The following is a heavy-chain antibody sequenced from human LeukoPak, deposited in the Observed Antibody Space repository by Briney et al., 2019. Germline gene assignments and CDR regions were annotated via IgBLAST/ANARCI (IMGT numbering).Heavy chain of an antibody. V-gene: IGHV3-33*01. CDR3: ARAAYDNSGYLTL. D-gene: IGHD3-22*01. CDR2: IWYDGTNK. CDR1: GFTFSSYG. Sequence: GGSLRLPCVASGFTFSSYGMHWVRQAPGKGLEWVAVIWYDGTNKYYADSVKGRFTISRDSSKNTLYLQMNSLRAEDTAIYYCARAAYDNSGYLTLWGQGTLATVSS. J-gene: IGHJ4*02.